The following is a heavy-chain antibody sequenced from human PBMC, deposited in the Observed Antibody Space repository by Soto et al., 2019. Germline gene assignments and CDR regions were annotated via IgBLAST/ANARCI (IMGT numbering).Heavy chain of an antibody. CDR2: MFYVGAT. J-gene: IGHJ5*02. Sequence: QVQLQESGPGLVEPSQTLSLTCSVFGGSISSGDYYWSWIRQPPGKGLEWIGYMFYVGATYYNPSLKSRVYNIGDHVKDPISQKPNPVTAADTAVYHCARVVRFCSSPSCRGRNWFDPWGQGTLVTVTS. V-gene: IGHV4-30-4*01. CDR3: ARVVRFCSSPSCRGRNWFDP. D-gene: IGHD2-2*01. CDR1: GGSISSGDYY.